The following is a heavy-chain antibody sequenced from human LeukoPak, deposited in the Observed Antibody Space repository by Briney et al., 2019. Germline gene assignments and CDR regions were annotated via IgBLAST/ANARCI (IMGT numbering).Heavy chain of an antibody. D-gene: IGHD3-22*01. Sequence: SETLSLTCAVYGGSFSGYYWSWIRQPPGKGLEWIGEINHSGSTNYNPSLKSRVTISVDTSKNQFSLKLSSETAADTAVYYCARGTMIVPPGWFDPWGQGTLVTVSS. CDR1: GGSFSGYY. CDR2: INHSGST. CDR3: ARGTMIVPPGWFDP. J-gene: IGHJ5*02. V-gene: IGHV4-34*01.